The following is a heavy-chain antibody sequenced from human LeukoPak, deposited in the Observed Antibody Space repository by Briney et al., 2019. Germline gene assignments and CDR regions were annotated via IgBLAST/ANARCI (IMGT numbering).Heavy chain of an antibody. D-gene: IGHD3-10*01. Sequence: GGSLRLSCAASGFTFDDYAMHWVRQAPGKGLEWVSLISGDGGSTYYADSVKGRFTISRDNSKNSLYLQMNSLRTEDTAVYYCATDLGGYYSGSGTYWGSLDYWGQGTVVTVSS. J-gene: IGHJ4*02. CDR3: ATDLGGYYSGSGTYWGSLDY. V-gene: IGHV3-43*02. CDR1: GFTFDDYA. CDR2: ISGDGGST.